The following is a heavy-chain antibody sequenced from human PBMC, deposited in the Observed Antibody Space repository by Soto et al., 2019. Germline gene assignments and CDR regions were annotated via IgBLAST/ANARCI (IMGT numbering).Heavy chain of an antibody. V-gene: IGHV4-61*01. CDR2: IYSSGST. J-gene: IGHJ4*02. CDR3: ARALGSGYYTGTHDY. CDR1: GGSVSSGSYY. Sequence: PXXTLSLPCTVSGGSVSSGSYYWSSIRQPPGKGLEWIGYIYSSGSTNYNPSLKSRVTISVDTSKNQFSLKLSSVTAPDTAVYYCARALGSGYYTGTHDYWGQGTLVTVSS. D-gene: IGHD3-3*01.